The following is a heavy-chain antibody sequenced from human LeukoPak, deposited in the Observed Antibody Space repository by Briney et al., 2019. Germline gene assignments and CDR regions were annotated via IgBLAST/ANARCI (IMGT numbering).Heavy chain of an antibody. CDR1: GYTLPSYG. D-gene: IGHD3-3*01. Sequence: ASVKVSCQASGYTLPSYGFCWVRQAPGHGLEGMGWISAYNGNTNYAQKLHDSVTLTTDTSTSTAYMEPKSLRSDDTAAYSCASAGDDFWRGYYRNWFDPWGQGTLVTVSS. CDR3: ASAGDDFWRGYYRNWFDP. CDR2: ISAYNGNT. J-gene: IGHJ5*02. V-gene: IGHV1-18*01.